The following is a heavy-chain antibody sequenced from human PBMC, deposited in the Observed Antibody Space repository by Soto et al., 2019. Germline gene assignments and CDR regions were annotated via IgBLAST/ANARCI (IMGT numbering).Heavy chain of an antibody. J-gene: IGHJ5*02. Sequence: PSETLSLTCTVSGGSISSGGYYWSWIRQHPGKGLEWIGYIYYSGSTYYNPSLKSRVTISVDTSKNQFSLKLSSVTAADTAVYYCAREFYGDWAGWFDPWGQGTLVTVSS. CDR2: IYYSGST. V-gene: IGHV4-31*03. D-gene: IGHD4-17*01. CDR3: AREFYGDWAGWFDP. CDR1: GGSISSGGYY.